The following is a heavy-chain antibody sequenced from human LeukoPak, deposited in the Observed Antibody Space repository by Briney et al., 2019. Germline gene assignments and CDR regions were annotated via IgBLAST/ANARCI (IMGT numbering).Heavy chain of an antibody. CDR1: GGSIGNYY. J-gene: IGHJ4*02. CDR2: IYNAATT. D-gene: IGHD6-13*01. CDR3: ARVTTAWYVIGY. Sequence: SETLSLTCAVSGGSIGNYYWTWVRQPPGKGLEWLGFIYNAATTTYNPSLKSRVTNSVDTSKNQFSLRLNSVTAADTATYYCARVTTAWYVIGYWGLGALVTVSS. V-gene: IGHV4-4*08.